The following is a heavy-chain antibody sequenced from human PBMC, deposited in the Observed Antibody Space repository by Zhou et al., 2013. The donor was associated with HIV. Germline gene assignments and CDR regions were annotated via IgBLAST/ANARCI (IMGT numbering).Heavy chain of an antibody. D-gene: IGHD2-15*01. CDR3: TGPLYCSGGSCLNWFDR. CDR2: INTNSGGT. Sequence: QVQLVQSGAEVKKPGASVKVSCKASGYTFTDYYIHWVRQAPGQGLEWMGWINTNSGGTKFAQTFQGRVSMTRDTSITTAYMELSSLRSDDTAVYYCTGPLYCSGGSCLNWFDRWGQGTLVTVSS. J-gene: IGHJ5*02. CDR1: GYTFTDYY. V-gene: IGHV1-2*02.